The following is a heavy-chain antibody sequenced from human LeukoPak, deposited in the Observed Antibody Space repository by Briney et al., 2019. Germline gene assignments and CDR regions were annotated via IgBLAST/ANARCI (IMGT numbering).Heavy chain of an antibody. CDR1: GYTLTELS. D-gene: IGHD3-22*01. CDR3: ATLIVVVTNDAFDI. V-gene: IGHV1-24*01. J-gene: IGHJ3*02. CDR2: FDPEDGET. Sequence: ASVKVSRKVSGYTLTELSMHWVRQAPGKGLEWMGGFDPEDGETIYAQKFQGRVTMTEDTSTDTAYMELSSLRSEDTAVYYCATLIVVVTNDAFDIWGQGTMVTVSS.